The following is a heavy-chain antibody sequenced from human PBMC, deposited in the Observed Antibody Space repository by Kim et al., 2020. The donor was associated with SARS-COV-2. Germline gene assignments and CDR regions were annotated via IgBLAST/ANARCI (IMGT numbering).Heavy chain of an antibody. D-gene: IGHD5-12*01. CDR1: GFTFSSYG. Sequence: GGSLRLSCAASGFTFSSYGMHWVRQAPGKGLEWVAVISYDGSNKYYADSVKGRFTISRDNSKNTLYLQMNSLRAEDTAVYYCAKDMGPVDIVATISFDYWGQGTLVTVSS. CDR3: AKDMGPVDIVATISFDY. J-gene: IGHJ4*02. CDR2: ISYDGSNK. V-gene: IGHV3-30*18.